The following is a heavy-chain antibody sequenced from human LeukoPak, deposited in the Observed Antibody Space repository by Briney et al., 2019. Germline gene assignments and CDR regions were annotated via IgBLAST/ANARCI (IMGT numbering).Heavy chain of an antibody. J-gene: IGHJ4*02. CDR1: GFTFSSYA. V-gene: IGHV3-23*01. CDR2: ISGSGGST. D-gene: IGHD3-10*01. Sequence: GGSLRLSCAASGFTFSSYAMSWVRQAPGKGLEWVSAISGSGGSTYYADSVKGRFTISRDNSKNTLYLQMNSLRAEDTAIYYCAKCRGLLYYFDYWGQGTLVTVSS. CDR3: AKCRGLLYYFDY.